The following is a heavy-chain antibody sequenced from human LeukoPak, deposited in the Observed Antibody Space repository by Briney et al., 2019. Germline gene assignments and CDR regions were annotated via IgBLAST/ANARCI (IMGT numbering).Heavy chain of an antibody. J-gene: IGHJ4*02. V-gene: IGHV1-46*01. Sequence: ASVKVSCKASGYTFTSYYIHWVRQAPGQGLEWMGIINPSGGATTYTQRFRGRVTMTRDTSASTAYMELSSLRSEDTAVYYCARSPYLEWLLSCLDYWGQGTLVTVSS. D-gene: IGHD3-3*01. CDR2: INPSGGAT. CDR3: ARSPYLEWLLSCLDY. CDR1: GYTFTSYY.